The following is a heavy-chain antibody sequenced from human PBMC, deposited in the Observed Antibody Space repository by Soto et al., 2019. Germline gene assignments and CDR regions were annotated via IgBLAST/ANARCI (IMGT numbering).Heavy chain of an antibody. CDR3: AKGGGYCSGGSCYPNYFDY. D-gene: IGHD2-15*01. CDR2: ISSSSSYI. V-gene: IGHV3-21*04. Sequence: PGGSLRLSCAASGFTFSSYSMNWVRQAPGKGLEWVSSISSSSSYIYYADSVKGRFTISRDNAKNSLYLQMNSLRAEDTAVYYCAKGGGYCSGGSCYPNYFDYWGQGTLVTVSS. J-gene: IGHJ4*02. CDR1: GFTFSSYS.